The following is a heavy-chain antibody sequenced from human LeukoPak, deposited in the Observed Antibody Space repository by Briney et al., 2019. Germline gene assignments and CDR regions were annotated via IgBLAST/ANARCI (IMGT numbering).Heavy chain of an antibody. V-gene: IGHV6-1*01. CDR3: ARGGIAVAGNNWFDP. CDR1: GDSVSSNSAA. CDR2: TYYRSKWYN. Sequence: SQTLSLTCAISGDSVSSNSAARNWIRQSPSRGLEWLGRTYYRSKWYNDYAVSVKSRITINPDTSKNQFSLQLNSVTPEDTAVYYCARGGIAVAGNNWFDPWGQGTLVTVSS. D-gene: IGHD6-19*01. J-gene: IGHJ5*02.